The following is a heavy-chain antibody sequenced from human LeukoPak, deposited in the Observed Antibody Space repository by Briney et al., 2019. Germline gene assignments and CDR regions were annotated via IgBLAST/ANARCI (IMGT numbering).Heavy chain of an antibody. CDR2: ISWNSGSI. CDR3: ARAVKIWFGELYVDY. CDR1: GFTFDDYA. Sequence: GGSLRLSCAASGFTFDDYAMHWVRQAPGKGLEWVSGISWNSGSIGYADSVKGRFTISRDNAKNSLYLQMNSLRAEDTAVYYCARAVKIWFGELYVDYWGQGTLVTVSS. D-gene: IGHD3-10*01. J-gene: IGHJ4*02. V-gene: IGHV3-9*01.